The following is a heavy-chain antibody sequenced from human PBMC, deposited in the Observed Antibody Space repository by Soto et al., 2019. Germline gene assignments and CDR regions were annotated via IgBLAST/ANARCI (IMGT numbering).Heavy chain of an antibody. Sequence: EVQLVQSGGGLVQPGGSLRLSCAASGFTFSDHYMDWVRQAPGKGLEWVGRSRNKANSYSTEYAASVKGRLTNSRDESKYSLYLQMTSLNTEDTAVYYCARFSGSYTRGLDYWGQGTLVTVSS. CDR3: ARFSGSYTRGLDY. V-gene: IGHV3-72*01. D-gene: IGHD1-26*01. J-gene: IGHJ4*02. CDR1: GFTFSDHY. CDR2: SRNKANSYST.